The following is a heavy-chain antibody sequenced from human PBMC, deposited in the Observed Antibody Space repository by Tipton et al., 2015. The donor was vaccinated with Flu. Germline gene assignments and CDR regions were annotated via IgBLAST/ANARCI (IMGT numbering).Heavy chain of an antibody. V-gene: IGHV4-59*01. CDR3: ARSGDFYLNWFGP. J-gene: IGHJ5*02. CDR2: IHDSGSA. CDR1: GGSTSGYY. D-gene: IGHD2/OR15-2a*01. Sequence: LRLSCTVSGGSTSGYYWSWIRQPPGKRLEWMGHIHDSGSANYSPSLKSRVTMSVDSPKNQFSLRLTSVTAADTAVYYCARSGDFYLNWFGPWGQGTLVTVSS.